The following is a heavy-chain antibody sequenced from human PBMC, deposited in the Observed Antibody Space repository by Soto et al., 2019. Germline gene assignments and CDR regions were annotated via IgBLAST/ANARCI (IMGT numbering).Heavy chain of an antibody. Sequence: GESLKISCKGSGYSFAGYWITWVRQKPGKGLEWMGRVDPSDSQTYYSPSFRGHVTISATKSITTVFLQWSSLRASDTAMYYCARQIYDSDTGPNFQYYFDSWGQGTPVAVSS. CDR1: GYSFAGYW. D-gene: IGHD3-22*01. V-gene: IGHV5-10-1*01. CDR2: VDPSDSQT. CDR3: ARQIYDSDTGPNFQYYFDS. J-gene: IGHJ4*02.